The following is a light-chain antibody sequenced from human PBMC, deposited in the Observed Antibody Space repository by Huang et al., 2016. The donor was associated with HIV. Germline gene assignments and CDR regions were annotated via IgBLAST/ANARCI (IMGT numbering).Light chain of an antibody. CDR1: QNVGSN. J-gene: IGKJ2*01. CDR3: QQFNNWPYT. CDR2: GAS. Sequence: DILMTQSPATLSVSPGERATLSCRASQNVGSNLAWYQQKPGQAPRLLIYGASTRATGIPARLSGSGSGTEFTLTISSQQSEDFAVYFCQQFNNWPYTFGQGTKLEIK. V-gene: IGKV3-15*01.